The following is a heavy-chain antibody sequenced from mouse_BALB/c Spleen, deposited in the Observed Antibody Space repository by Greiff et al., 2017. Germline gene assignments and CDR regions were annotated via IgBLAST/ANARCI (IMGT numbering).Heavy chain of an antibody. D-gene: IGHD1-1*01. Sequence: EVQRVESGGGLVQPGGSMKLSCVASGFTFSNYWMNWVRQSPEKGLEWVAEIRLKSNNYATHYAESVKGRFTISRDDSKSSVYLQMNNLRAEDTGIYYCTRALYYYGPFAYWGQGTLVTVSA. V-gene: IGHV6-6*02. CDR2: IRLKSNNYAT. J-gene: IGHJ3*01. CDR1: GFTFSNYW. CDR3: TRALYYYGPFAY.